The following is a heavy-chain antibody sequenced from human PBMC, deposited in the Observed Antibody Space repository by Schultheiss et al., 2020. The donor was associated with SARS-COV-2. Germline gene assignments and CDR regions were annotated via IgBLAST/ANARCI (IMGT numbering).Heavy chain of an antibody. CDR2: IWYDGSNK. V-gene: IGHV3-30*19. Sequence: GGSLRLSCAASGFTFSSYGMHWVRQAPGKGLAWVAVIWYDGSNKYYADSVKGRFTISRDNSKNTLYLQMNSLRAEDTAVYYCARAGVTYYYGSGSYYLDYGGLGTLVTVAS. J-gene: IGHJ4*02. CDR3: ARAGVTYYYGSGSYYLDY. CDR1: GFTFSSYG. D-gene: IGHD3-10*01.